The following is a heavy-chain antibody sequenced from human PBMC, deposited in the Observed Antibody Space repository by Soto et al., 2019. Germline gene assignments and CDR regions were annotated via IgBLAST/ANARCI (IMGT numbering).Heavy chain of an antibody. J-gene: IGHJ5*02. V-gene: IGHV1-8*01. D-gene: IGHD3-10*01. Sequence: ASVKVSCKASGYTFTSYDINWVRQATGQGLEWMGWMNPNSGNTGYAQKFQGRVTMTRNTSISTAYMELSSLRSEDTAVYSCARHPHWLRGSGSYLRLSWFDPWGQGTLVTVSS. CDR3: ARHPHWLRGSGSYLRLSWFDP. CDR2: MNPNSGNT. CDR1: GYTFTSYD.